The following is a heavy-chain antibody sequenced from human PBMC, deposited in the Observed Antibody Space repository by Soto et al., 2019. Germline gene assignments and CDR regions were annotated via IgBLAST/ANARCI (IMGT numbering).Heavy chain of an antibody. V-gene: IGHV3-66*01. Sequence: EVQLVESGGGLVQPGGSLRVSCAASGFTVSSNYMSWVRQAPGNGLEWVSVIYSGGSTYYADSVKGRFTISRDNSKNTLYLQMNSLRAEDTAVYYCARGARQELIWFGELLYYWGQGTLVTVSS. D-gene: IGHD3-10*01. CDR1: GFTVSSNY. CDR3: ARGARQELIWFGELLYY. J-gene: IGHJ4*02. CDR2: IYSGGST.